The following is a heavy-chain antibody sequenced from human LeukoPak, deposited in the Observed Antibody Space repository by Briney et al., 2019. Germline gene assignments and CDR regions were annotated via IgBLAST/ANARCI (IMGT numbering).Heavy chain of an antibody. V-gene: IGHV4-38-2*02. J-gene: IGHJ6*03. CDR1: GYSISSGYY. Sequence: SETLSLTCTVSGYSISSGYYWGWIRQPPGKGLEWIGSIYHSGSTYYNPSLKSRVTISVDTSKNQFSLKLSSVTAADTAVYYCARAGSSSWYSSLGYYYYYMDVWGKGTTVTISS. CDR3: ARAGSSSWYSSLGYYYYYMDV. CDR2: IYHSGST. D-gene: IGHD6-13*01.